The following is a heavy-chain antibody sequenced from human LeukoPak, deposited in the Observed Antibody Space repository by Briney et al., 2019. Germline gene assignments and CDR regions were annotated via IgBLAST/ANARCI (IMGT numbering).Heavy chain of an antibody. CDR1: GYTFTSYG. Sequence: ASVKVSCKASGYTFTSYGISWVRQAPGQGLEWMGWISAYNGNTNYAQKLQGRVTMTTDTSTSTAYMELRSLRADDTAVYYCARDPQIWAAPFPFDYWGQGTLVTVSS. J-gene: IGHJ4*02. CDR2: ISAYNGNT. D-gene: IGHD2-15*01. CDR3: ARDPQIWAAPFPFDY. V-gene: IGHV1-18*01.